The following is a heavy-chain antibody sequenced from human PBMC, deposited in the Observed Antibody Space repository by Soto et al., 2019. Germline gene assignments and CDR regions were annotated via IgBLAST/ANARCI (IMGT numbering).Heavy chain of an antibody. J-gene: IGHJ4*02. D-gene: IGHD3-3*01. Sequence: PGGSLRLSCEASGCTFRDYGMHGFRQAPGKGLELVAVIWPGGRSKYYSDAVKGRFTISRGKCKNALFLQMTSLRADDTGVYYCAIHSQEDGGRGYYIPLYYCDIWGKGTLVTVSS. CDR2: IWPGGRSK. CDR3: AIHSQEDGGRGYYIPLYYCDI. V-gene: IGHV3-33*01. CDR1: GCTFRDYG.